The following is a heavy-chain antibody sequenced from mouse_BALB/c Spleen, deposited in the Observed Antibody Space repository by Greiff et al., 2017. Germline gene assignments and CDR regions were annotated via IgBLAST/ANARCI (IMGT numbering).Heavy chain of an antibody. J-gene: IGHJ3*01. CDR2: ISSGSSTI. CDR3: ARSTYRYDEAWFAY. CDR1: GFTFSSFG. V-gene: IGHV5-17*02. D-gene: IGHD2-14*01. Sequence: EVKVVESGGGLVKPGGSRKLSCAASGFTFSSFGMHWVRQAPEKGLEWVAYISSGSSTIYYADTVKGRFTISRDNPKNTLFLQMTSLRSEDTAMYYCARSTYRYDEAWFAYWGQGTLVTVSA.